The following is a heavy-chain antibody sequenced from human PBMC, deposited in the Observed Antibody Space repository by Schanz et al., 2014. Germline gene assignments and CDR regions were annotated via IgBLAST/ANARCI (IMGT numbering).Heavy chain of an antibody. D-gene: IGHD3-10*01. Sequence: QVQLVQSGAEVKKPGASVKVSCKTSGYTFTDYPINWVRQAPGQGLEWMGIINPSGGGTSYALRFQDRVTVTRDTSRSTVYMELSSLRSEDTAVYYCARGGSMVQEINFAYWGQGSLVTVSS. CDR3: ARGGSMVQEINFAY. V-gene: IGHV1-46*03. CDR1: GYTFTDYP. CDR2: INPSGGGT. J-gene: IGHJ4*02.